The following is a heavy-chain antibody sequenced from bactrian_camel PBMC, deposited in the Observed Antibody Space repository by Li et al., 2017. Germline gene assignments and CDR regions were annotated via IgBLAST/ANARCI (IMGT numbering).Heavy chain of an antibody. J-gene: IGHJ4*01. CDR3: NVGLCGTWPPGQDNY. V-gene: IGHV3S31*01. CDR1: GFTFSSYA. D-gene: IGHD2*01. CDR2: INVGGENT. Sequence: VQPVESGGTLVQPGGSLRLSCAASGFTFSSYAMSWVRQAPGKGLEWVSAINVGGENTHYADSVKGRFTISRDNARNTLYLQMNSLKSEDTATYFCNVGLCGTWPPGQDNYWGHGTQVTVS.